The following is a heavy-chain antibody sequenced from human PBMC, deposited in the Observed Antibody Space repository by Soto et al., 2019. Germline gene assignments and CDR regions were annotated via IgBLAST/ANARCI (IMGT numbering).Heavy chain of an antibody. CDR3: AKGGYDILTGYLDY. CDR2: ISGSGGST. CDR1: GFTFSSYA. J-gene: IGHJ4*02. D-gene: IGHD3-9*01. Sequence: EVQLLESGGGLVQPGGSLRLSCAASGFTFSSYAMRWVRQAPGKGLEWVSAISGSGGSTYYADSVKGRFTISRDNSKNTLYLQMNSLRAEDTAVYYCAKGGYDILTGYLDYWGQGTLVTVSS. V-gene: IGHV3-23*01.